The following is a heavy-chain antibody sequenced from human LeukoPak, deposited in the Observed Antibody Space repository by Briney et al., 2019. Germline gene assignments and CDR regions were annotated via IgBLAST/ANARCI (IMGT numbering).Heavy chain of an antibody. CDR2: INPNSGGT. CDR1: GYTFTSYG. Sequence: ASVKVSCKASGYTFTSYGISWVRQAPGQGLEWMGWINPNSGGTNYAQKFQGRVTMTRDTSISTAYMELSRLRSDDTAVYYCARDHIAAAGTLGYWGQGTLVTVSS. D-gene: IGHD6-13*01. V-gene: IGHV1-2*02. J-gene: IGHJ4*02. CDR3: ARDHIAAAGTLGY.